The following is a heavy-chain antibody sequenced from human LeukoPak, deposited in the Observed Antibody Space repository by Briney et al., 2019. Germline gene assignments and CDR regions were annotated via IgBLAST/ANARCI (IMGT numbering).Heavy chain of an antibody. D-gene: IGHD2-15*01. CDR3: ARDLTLLDDMDV. V-gene: IGHV4-61*02. CDR1: GGSISSGSYY. Sequence: SETLSLTCTVSGGSISSGSYYWSWIRQPAGKGLEWIGRIYTSGSTNYNPSLKSRVTISVDTSKNQFSLKLSSVTAADTAVYYCARDLTLLDDMDVWGQGTTVTVSS. J-gene: IGHJ6*02. CDR2: IYTSGST.